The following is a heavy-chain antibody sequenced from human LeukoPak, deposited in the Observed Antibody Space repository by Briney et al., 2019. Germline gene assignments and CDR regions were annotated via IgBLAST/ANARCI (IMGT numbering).Heavy chain of an antibody. Sequence: GGSLRLSCEASGFTFSNYWMSWVRQTPGKGLEWVANIKEDGSEKNYVDSVKGRFTLSRDNAKNSLYLQMNSLRAEDTAVYYCARDQDFWSGYLGHLGYYGMDVWGQGTTVTASS. CDR1: GFTFSNYW. CDR3: ARDQDFWSGYLGHLGYYGMDV. J-gene: IGHJ6*02. CDR2: IKEDGSEK. D-gene: IGHD3-3*01. V-gene: IGHV3-7*01.